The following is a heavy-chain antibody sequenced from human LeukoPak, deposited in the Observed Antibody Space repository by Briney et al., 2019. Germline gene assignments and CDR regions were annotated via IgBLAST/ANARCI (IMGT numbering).Heavy chain of an antibody. CDR1: GGSFGGYY. J-gene: IGHJ4*02. D-gene: IGHD6-19*01. V-gene: IGHV4-34*01. Sequence: SETLSLTCAVYGGSFGGYYWSWIRQPPGKGLEWIGEINHSGSTNYNPSLKSRVTISVDTSKNQFSLKLSSVTAADTAVYYCARGMAVAGTRDYWGQGTLVTVSS. CDR3: ARGMAVAGTRDY. CDR2: INHSGST.